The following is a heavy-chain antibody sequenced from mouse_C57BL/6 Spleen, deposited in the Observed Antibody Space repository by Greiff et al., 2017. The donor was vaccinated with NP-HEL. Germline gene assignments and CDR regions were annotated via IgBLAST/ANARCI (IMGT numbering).Heavy chain of an antibody. D-gene: IGHD2-5*01. CDR2: IRSKSSNYAT. CDR3: VRGEYYSNYDYAMDY. Sequence: EVQVVESGGGLVQPKGSLKLSCAASGFTFNTYAMHWVRQAPGKGLEWVARIRSKSSNYATYYADSVKDRFTISRDDSQSMLYLQMNNLKTEDTAMYYCVRGEYYSNYDYAMDYWGQGTSVTVSS. J-gene: IGHJ4*01. CDR1: GFTFNTYA. V-gene: IGHV10-3*01.